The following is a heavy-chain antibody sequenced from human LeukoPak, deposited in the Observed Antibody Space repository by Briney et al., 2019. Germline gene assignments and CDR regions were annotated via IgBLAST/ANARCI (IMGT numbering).Heavy chain of an antibody. CDR1: GFTFSNYA. D-gene: IGHD3-10*01. CDR3: ARILGGGHYYGSGEQDYFDY. CDR2: ILGSGGST. J-gene: IGHJ4*02. V-gene: IGHV3-23*01. Sequence: PGGSLRLSCAASGFTFSNYAMSWVRQAPGKGLEWVSTILGSGGSTYSADSVKGRFTISRDNSKNTLYLQMNSLRAEDTAVYYCARILGGGHYYGSGEQDYFDYWGQGTLVTVSS.